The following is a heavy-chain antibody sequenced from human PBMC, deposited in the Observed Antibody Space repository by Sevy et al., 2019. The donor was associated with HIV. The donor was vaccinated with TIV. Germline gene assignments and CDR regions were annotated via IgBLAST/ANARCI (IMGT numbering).Heavy chain of an antibody. J-gene: IGHJ6*02. Sequence: ASVKVSCKASGYTFTSYGISWVRQAPGQGLEWMGWISAYNGNTNYAQMLQGRVTMTTDTSTSTAYMELRSLRSDDTAVYYCARDLVYCSSTSCLDGMDVWGQGTTVTVSS. CDR1: GYTFTSYG. CDR3: ARDLVYCSSTSCLDGMDV. V-gene: IGHV1-18*01. D-gene: IGHD2-2*01. CDR2: ISAYNGNT.